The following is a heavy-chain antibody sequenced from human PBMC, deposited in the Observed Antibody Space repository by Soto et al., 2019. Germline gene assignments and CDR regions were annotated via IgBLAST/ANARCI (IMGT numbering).Heavy chain of an antibody. CDR2: IYYSGST. V-gene: IGHV4-59*08. CDR1: GGSISSYY. Sequence: SETLSLTCTVSGGSISSYYWRPIRQPSGKGLEWIGYIYYSGSTNYNPSLKSRVTISVDTSKNQFSLKLSSVTAADTAVYYCARRYGRYFDYWGQGTLVTVSS. CDR3: ARRYGRYFDY. D-gene: IGHD4-17*01. J-gene: IGHJ4*02.